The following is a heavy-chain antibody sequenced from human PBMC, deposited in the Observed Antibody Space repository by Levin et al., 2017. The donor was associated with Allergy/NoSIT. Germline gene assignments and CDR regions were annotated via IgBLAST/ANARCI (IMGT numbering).Heavy chain of an antibody. V-gene: IGHV4-30-4*01. D-gene: IGHD2/OR15-2a*01. J-gene: IGHJ6*03. CDR3: ARAPHPLSAYYYMDV. Sequence: SQTLSLTCTVSGGSISSGDYYWSWIRQPPGKGLEWIGYIYYSGSTYYNPSLKSRVTISVDTSKNQFSLKLSSVTAADTAVYYCARAPHPLSAYYYMDVWGKGTTVTVSS. CDR2: IYYSGST. CDR1: GGSISSGDYY.